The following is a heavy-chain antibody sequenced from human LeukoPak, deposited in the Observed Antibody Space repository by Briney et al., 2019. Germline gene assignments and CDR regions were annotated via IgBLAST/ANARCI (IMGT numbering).Heavy chain of an antibody. CDR2: IYYSGST. Sequence: SETLSLTCTVSGGSISSSSYYWGWIRQPPGKGLEWIGSIYYSGSTYYNPSLKSRVTISVDTSKNQFSLKLRSVTAADTAVYYCARGKSKFDYWGRGTLVTVSS. J-gene: IGHJ4*02. CDR1: GGSISSSSYY. V-gene: IGHV4-39*07. CDR3: ARGKSKFDY.